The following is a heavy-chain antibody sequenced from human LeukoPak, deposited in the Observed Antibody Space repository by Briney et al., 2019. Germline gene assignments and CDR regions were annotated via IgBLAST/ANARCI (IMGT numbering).Heavy chain of an antibody. CDR1: GGSISSYY. D-gene: IGHD2-21*02. V-gene: IGHV4-59*12. CDR3: ARGKIVVVTAIHDAFDI. J-gene: IGHJ3*02. Sequence: SETLSLTCTVSGGSISSYYWSWIRQPPGKGLEWIGYIYYSGSTYYNPSLKSRVTISVDTSKNQFSLKLSSVTAADTAVYYCARGKIVVVTAIHDAFDIWGQGTMVTVSS. CDR2: IYYSGST.